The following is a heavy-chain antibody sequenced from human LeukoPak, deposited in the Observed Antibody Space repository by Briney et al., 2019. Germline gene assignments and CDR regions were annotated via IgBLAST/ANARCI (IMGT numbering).Heavy chain of an antibody. CDR1: GRSIRSYY. J-gene: IGHJ4*02. D-gene: IGHD6-19*01. Sequence: SETLSLTCSVSGRSIRSYYWSWIRQPAGKGLEWIGRIYTSGSTNYNPSLKSRVTMSVDTSKNQFSLKLSSVTAADTAVYYCARTESGGWYGYFDYWGQGTLVTVSS. CDR3: ARTESGGWYGYFDY. CDR2: IYTSGST. V-gene: IGHV4-4*07.